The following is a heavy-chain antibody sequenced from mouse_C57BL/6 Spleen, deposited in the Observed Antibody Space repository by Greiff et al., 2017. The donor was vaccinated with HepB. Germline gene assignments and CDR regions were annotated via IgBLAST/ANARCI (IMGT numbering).Heavy chain of an antibody. J-gene: IGHJ3*01. Sequence: DVMLVESGGGLVKPGGSLKLSCAASGFTFSSYTMSWVRQTPEKRLEWVATISGGGGNTYYPDSVKGRFTISRDNAKNTLYLQMSSLRSEDTALYYCARHGGYDIAYWGQGTLVTVSA. CDR1: GFTFSSYT. CDR3: ARHGGYDIAY. D-gene: IGHD2-2*01. CDR2: ISGGGGNT. V-gene: IGHV5-9*01.